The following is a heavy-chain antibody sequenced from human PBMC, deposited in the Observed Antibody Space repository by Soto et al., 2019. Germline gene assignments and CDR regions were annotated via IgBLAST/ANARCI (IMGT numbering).Heavy chain of an antibody. CDR3: ARAVGGWSYPDY. Sequence: EVQLVESGGGLVQPGGSLRLSCAASGFTFSSYDMHWVRQATGKGLEWVSAIGTAGDTYYPGSVKGRFTISRENAKNSLYLQMNSLRAGDTAVYYCARAVGGWSYPDYWGQGTLVTVSS. CDR2: IGTAGDT. CDR1: GFTFSSYD. J-gene: IGHJ4*02. V-gene: IGHV3-13*01. D-gene: IGHD6-19*01.